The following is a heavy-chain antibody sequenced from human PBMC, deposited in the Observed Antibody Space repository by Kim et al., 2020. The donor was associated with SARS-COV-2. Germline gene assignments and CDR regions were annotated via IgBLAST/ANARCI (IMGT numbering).Heavy chain of an antibody. CDR3: GYFYDSTNYDY. V-gene: IGHV3-23*01. D-gene: IGHD3-22*01. Sequence: LSLTCAASGLTFSNYPMSWVRQAPGKGLEWVSAIDGSGGSYYADSVKGRFTISRDNSKNTLYLQMNSLRAEDTAVYYCGYFYDSTNYDYWGQGSLVTVSS. CDR2: IDGSGGS. CDR1: GLTFSNYP. J-gene: IGHJ4*02.